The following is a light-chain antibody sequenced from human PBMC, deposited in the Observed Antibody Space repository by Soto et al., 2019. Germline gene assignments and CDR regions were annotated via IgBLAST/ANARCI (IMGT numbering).Light chain of an antibody. CDR2: AAS. J-gene: IGKJ5*01. CDR1: QGISIW. CDR3: QQANSFPIT. V-gene: IGKV1-12*01. Sequence: DIQMTQSPSSVSASVGDRVTITCRASQGISIWLAWYQQKPGKAPKLLIYAASSLQSGVPSRFSGSGSGTDFTLTISSLQHEDFATYYCQQANSFPITFGQGTRLEIK.